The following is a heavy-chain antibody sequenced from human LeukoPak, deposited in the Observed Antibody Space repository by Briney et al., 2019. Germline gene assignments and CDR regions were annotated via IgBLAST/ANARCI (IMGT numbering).Heavy chain of an antibody. CDR3: ARGGYSSSWYDGGLFDY. V-gene: IGHV4-61*02. CDR2: IYTSGST. CDR1: GGSISSGSYY. Sequence: SETLSLTCTVSGGSISSGSYYWRWIRQPAGKGLECIGRIYTSGSTNYNPSLKSRVTISVDTSKNQFSLKLSSATAADTAVYYCARGGYSSSWYDGGLFDYWGQGTLVTVSS. J-gene: IGHJ4*02. D-gene: IGHD6-13*01.